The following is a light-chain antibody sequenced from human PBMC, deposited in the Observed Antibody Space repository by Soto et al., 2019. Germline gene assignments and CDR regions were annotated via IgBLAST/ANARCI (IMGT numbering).Light chain of an antibody. CDR3: QQYNNWPPT. J-gene: IGKJ5*01. CDR2: GAS. Sequence: EIVMTQSPATLSVSPGERATLSCRASQSVSSNLAWYQQKPGQAPRLLIYGASTRATGISARFSGSRSGTEITLTISSLQSEDFAVYYCQQYNNWPPTVGQGTRLEIK. CDR1: QSVSSN. V-gene: IGKV3-15*01.